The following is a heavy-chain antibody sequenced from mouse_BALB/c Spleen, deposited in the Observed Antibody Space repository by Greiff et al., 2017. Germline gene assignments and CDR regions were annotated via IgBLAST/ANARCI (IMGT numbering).Heavy chain of an antibody. Sequence: EVQLQQSGPGLVKPSQSLSLTCTVTGYSITSDYAWNWIRQFPGNKLEWMGYISYSGSTSYNPSLKSRIPITRDTSKNQFFLQLNSVTTEDTATYYCAGEGLRRAFDYWGQGTTLTVSS. D-gene: IGHD2-4*01. J-gene: IGHJ2*01. CDR3: AGEGLRRAFDY. CDR1: GYSITSDYA. V-gene: IGHV3-2*02. CDR2: ISYSGST.